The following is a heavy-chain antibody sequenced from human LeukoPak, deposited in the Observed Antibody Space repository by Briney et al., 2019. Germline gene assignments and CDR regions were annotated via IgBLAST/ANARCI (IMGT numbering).Heavy chain of an antibody. Sequence: GRSLRLSCAASGFTFSSYAMHWVRQAPGKGLEGVAVISYDGSNKYYADSVKGRFTISRDNSKNTLYLQMNSLRAEDTAVYYCASKNYYDSSGYYPFDYWGQGTLVTVSS. CDR1: GFTFSSYA. V-gene: IGHV3-30-3*01. J-gene: IGHJ4*02. CDR3: ASKNYYDSSGYYPFDY. D-gene: IGHD3-22*01. CDR2: ISYDGSNK.